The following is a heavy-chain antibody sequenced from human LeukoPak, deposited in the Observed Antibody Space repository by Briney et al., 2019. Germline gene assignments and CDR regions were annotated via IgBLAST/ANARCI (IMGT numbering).Heavy chain of an antibody. CDR1: GYTFTGYY. Sequence: ASVKVSCKASGYTFTGYYMHWVRQAPGQGLEWMGWINPNSGGTNYAQKLQGRVTMTTDTSTSTAYMELRSLRSDDTAVYYCARDGSSSWYGGFDYWGQGTLVTVSS. D-gene: IGHD6-13*01. J-gene: IGHJ4*02. CDR2: INPNSGGT. CDR3: ARDGSSSWYGGFDY. V-gene: IGHV1-2*02.